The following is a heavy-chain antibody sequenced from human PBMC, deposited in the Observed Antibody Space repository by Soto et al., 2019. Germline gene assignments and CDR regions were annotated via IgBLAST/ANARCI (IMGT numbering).Heavy chain of an antibody. CDR1: GFTFSSYG. D-gene: IGHD2-8*02. V-gene: IGHV3-30*18. CDR2: ISYDGSNK. J-gene: IGHJ6*03. Sequence: GESLKISCAASGFTFSSYGMHWVRQAPGKGLEWVAVISYDGSNKYYADSVKGRFTISRDNSKNTLYLQMNSLRAEDTAVYYCAKASGVRYYYMDVWGKGTTVTVSS. CDR3: AKASGVRYYYMDV.